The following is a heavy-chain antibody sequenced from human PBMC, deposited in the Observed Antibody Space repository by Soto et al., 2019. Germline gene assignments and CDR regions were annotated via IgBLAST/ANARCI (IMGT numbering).Heavy chain of an antibody. D-gene: IGHD7-27*01. Sequence: QVQLVESGGGVVQPGRSLRLSCAASGFSFSISPMHWVRQAPGKAPEWVALISYDGTNKFYADSVKGRFTISRDNSKSTLYLQVDSLRPEDAAVYYCARDPKTSGGQHWAFNYFDSWGQGTLVTVSA. V-gene: IGHV3-30-3*01. CDR3: ARDPKTSGGQHWAFNYFDS. J-gene: IGHJ4*02. CDR2: ISYDGTNK. CDR1: GFSFSISP.